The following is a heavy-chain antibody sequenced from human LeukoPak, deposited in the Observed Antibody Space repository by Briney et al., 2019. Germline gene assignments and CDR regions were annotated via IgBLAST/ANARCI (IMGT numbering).Heavy chain of an antibody. CDR2: VYYSGTT. D-gene: IGHD1-26*01. CDR1: GDSISSSSYY. CDR3: ARHPGIVGATSAFDI. J-gene: IGHJ3*02. Sequence: KPSETLSLTCTVSGDSISSSSYYWGWIRLPPGKGLEWIGSVYYSGTTYHNPSLKSRVTISVDTSRNQFSLKLSSVTAADTAVYYCARHPGIVGATSAFDIWGQGTMVTVSS. V-gene: IGHV4-39*01.